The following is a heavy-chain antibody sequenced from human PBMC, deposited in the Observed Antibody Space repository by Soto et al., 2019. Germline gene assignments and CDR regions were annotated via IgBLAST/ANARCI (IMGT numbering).Heavy chain of an antibody. CDR2: IYYSGST. V-gene: IGHV4-39*01. J-gene: IGHJ6*02. Sequence: SETLSLTCTVSRGSISSSSYYWGWFRQPPGKGPEWMGSIYYSGSTYYNPSLKSRVTISVDTSKNQFSLKLSSVTAADTAVYYCATHPPGVDDYYYGMDVWGQGTTVTVSS. CDR1: RGSISSSSYY. D-gene: IGHD7-27*01. CDR3: ATHPPGVDDYYYGMDV.